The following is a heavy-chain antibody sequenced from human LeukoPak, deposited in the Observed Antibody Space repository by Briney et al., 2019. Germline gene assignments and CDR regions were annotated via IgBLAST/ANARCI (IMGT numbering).Heavy chain of an antibody. V-gene: IGHV3-20*04. J-gene: IGHJ1*01. CDR3: VRSITMFQH. D-gene: IGHD5-24*01. CDR2: ITRNGGST. Sequence: GGSLRLSCAASGFTFDDYGLSWVRQAPGKGLEWVCGITRNGGSTGYADSVKGRFTISRDNAKNSVYLQMNSLRAEDTALYYCVRSITMFQHWGQGTLVTVSS. CDR1: GFTFDDYG.